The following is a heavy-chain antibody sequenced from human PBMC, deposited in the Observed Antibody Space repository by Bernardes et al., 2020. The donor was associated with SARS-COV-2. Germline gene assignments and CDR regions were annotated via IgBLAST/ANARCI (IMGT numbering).Heavy chain of an antibody. J-gene: IGHJ4*02. CDR1: GGSISSYY. CDR3: ARHSFDYVWGAYRHIFDY. V-gene: IGHV4-59*08. Sequence: SETLFLTCTVSGGSISSYYWSWIRQPPGKGLEWIGYIYKPGTTNYNPSFQSRVSVSVDTSRNEVSLKLTSVTAADTAAYYCARHSFDYVWGAYRHIFDYWGQGTLVTVSS. D-gene: IGHD3-16*01. CDR2: IYKPGTT.